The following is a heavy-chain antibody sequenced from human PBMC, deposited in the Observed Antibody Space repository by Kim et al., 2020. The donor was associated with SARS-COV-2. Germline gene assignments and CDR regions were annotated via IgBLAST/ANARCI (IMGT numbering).Heavy chain of an antibody. J-gene: IGHJ4*02. CDR1: GGSISSSSYY. V-gene: IGHV4-39*01. CDR2: IYYSGST. CDR3: ARQTCNHRNADLMG. Sequence: SETLSLTCTVSGGSISSSSYYWGWIRQPPGKGLEWIGSIYYSGSTYYNPSLKSRVTISVDKSKNQLSLKMSSVTAADTAVDYCARQTCNHRNADLMGWGQGTLVTVSS.